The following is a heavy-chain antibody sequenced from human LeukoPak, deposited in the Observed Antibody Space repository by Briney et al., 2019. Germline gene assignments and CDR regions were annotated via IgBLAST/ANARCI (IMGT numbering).Heavy chain of an antibody. CDR3: ARDAGSGYFDY. J-gene: IGHJ4*02. CDR1: GFTFGTYA. Sequence: GGSLRLSCAASGFTFGTYAMNWVRQAPGKGLEWVSYISSSSSTIYFPDSVKGRFTISRDNAKNSLYLEMNGLRDEDTAVYYCARDAGSGYFDYWGQGTLVTVSS. CDR2: ISSSSSTI. V-gene: IGHV3-48*02. D-gene: IGHD6-19*01.